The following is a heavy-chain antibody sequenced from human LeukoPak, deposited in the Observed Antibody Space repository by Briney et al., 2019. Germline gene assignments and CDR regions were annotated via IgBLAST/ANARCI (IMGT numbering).Heavy chain of an antibody. CDR1: GGTFSSYA. J-gene: IGHJ5*02. CDR3: ASIQLWLSENWFDP. CDR2: IIPIFGTA. V-gene: IGHV1-69*05. Sequence: SVKVSCKASGGTFSSYAISWVRQAPGQGLEWMGRIIPIFGTANYAQKFQGRVTITTDESTSTAYMELSSLRSDDTAVYYCASIQLWLSENWFDPWGQGTLVTVSS. D-gene: IGHD5-18*01.